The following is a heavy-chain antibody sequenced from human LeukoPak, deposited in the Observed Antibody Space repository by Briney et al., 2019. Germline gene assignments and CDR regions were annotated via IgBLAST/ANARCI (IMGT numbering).Heavy chain of an antibody. Sequence: GASVKVSCKASGYTFTGYYMHWVRQAPGQGLEWMGWINPNSGGTNYAQKFQGRLTMTKNTSTSTAYMEVTGLKFEDTAIYYCARGRPGPAGAGTYDFWGQGTLITVSS. J-gene: IGHJ4*02. CDR1: GYTFTGYY. D-gene: IGHD6-13*01. CDR2: INPNSGGT. V-gene: IGHV1-2*02. CDR3: ARGRPGPAGAGTYDF.